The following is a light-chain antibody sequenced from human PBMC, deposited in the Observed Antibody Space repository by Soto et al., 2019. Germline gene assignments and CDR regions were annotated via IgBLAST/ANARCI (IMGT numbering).Light chain of an antibody. CDR2: EVS. V-gene: IGLV2-8*01. CDR1: SSDVGGDNY. Sequence: QSALTQPPSASGSPGQSVTISCTGTSSDVGGDNYVSWYQQHPGKAPKLMIYEVSKRPSGVPERFSGSKSGNTASLTVSGLQAEDEADYYCSSYAGSNNLGVFGGGTKLTVL. J-gene: IGLJ2*01. CDR3: SSYAGSNNLGV.